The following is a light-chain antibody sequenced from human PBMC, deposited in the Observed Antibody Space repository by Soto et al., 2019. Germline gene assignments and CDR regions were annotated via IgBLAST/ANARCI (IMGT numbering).Light chain of an antibody. CDR3: SSFTYSTTLV. CDR2: DVS. Sequence: QSALTQPASVSGSPGQSITISCTGTSSDVGGYNYVSWYQQHPGKAPKLIIYDVSNRPSGVSNRFSGSKSGNTASLTISGLQGEDEADYYCSSFTYSTTLVFGGGTKLTVL. V-gene: IGLV2-14*01. CDR1: SSDVGGYNY. J-gene: IGLJ2*01.